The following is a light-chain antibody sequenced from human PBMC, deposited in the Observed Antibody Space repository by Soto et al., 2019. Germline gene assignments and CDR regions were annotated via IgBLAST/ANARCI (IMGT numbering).Light chain of an antibody. CDR2: EVS. CDR1: SRDVGGYNY. J-gene: IGLJ1*01. Sequence: QSVLTQPPSASGSPGQSVTISCTGTSRDVGGYNYVSWYQQHPGKAPKLMIYEVSKRPSGVPDRFSGSKSGNTASLTVSGLPAEDEADYYCSSYAGSNNFVFGTGTKLTVL. V-gene: IGLV2-8*01. CDR3: SSYAGSNNFV.